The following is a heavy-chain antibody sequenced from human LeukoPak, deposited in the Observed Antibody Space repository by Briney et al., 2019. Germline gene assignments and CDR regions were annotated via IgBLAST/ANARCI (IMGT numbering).Heavy chain of an antibody. CDR3: ARIGAYYDLDY. CDR2: ISSSGSSI. V-gene: IGHV3-48*03. J-gene: IGHJ4*02. D-gene: IGHD3-22*01. CDR1: GFTFISYE. Sequence: PGGSLRLSCAASGFTFISYEMNWVRQAPGEGLEWVSYISSSGSSIYYADSVKGRFTISRDNAKNSLYLQMNSLRAEDTAVYYCARIGAYYDLDYWGQGTLVTVSS.